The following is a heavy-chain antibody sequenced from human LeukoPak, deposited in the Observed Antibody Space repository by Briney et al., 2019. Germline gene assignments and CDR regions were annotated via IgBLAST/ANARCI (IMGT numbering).Heavy chain of an antibody. CDR1: GFTFSGYG. D-gene: IGHD6-13*01. J-gene: IGHJ4*02. V-gene: IGHV3-23*01. CDR2: ISGRGDNT. Sequence: GGSLRLSCAASGFTFSGYGMSWVRQAPGKGLEWVSGISGRGDNTDYADSVKGRFTISRDNSKNTLYLQMNSLRAEDTAVYYCARVSMLVYFDYWGQGTLVTVSS. CDR3: ARVSMLVYFDY.